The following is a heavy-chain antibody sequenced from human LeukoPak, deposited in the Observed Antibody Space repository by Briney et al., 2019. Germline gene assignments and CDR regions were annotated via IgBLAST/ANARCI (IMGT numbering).Heavy chain of an antibody. J-gene: IGHJ4*02. CDR3: ARVFPIVGATPAGY. Sequence: ASVKVSCKASGYTFTSYGISWVRQAPGQGLEWMGWISAYNGNTNYAQKLQGRVTMTTDTSTSTAYMELRSLRSDDTAVYYCARVFPIVGATPAGYWGQGTLVTVSS. CDR1: GYTFTSYG. CDR2: ISAYNGNT. D-gene: IGHD1-26*01. V-gene: IGHV1-18*01.